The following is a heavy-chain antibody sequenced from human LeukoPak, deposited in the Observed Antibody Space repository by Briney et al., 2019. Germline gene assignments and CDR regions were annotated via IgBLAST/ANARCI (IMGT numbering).Heavy chain of an antibody. V-gene: IGHV4-30-4*08. CDR3: ARNDYGDYVPLGYYYYYMDV. CDR2: IYYSGST. CDR1: GGSISSGDYY. J-gene: IGHJ6*03. D-gene: IGHD4-17*01. Sequence: PSETLSLTCTVSGGSISSGDYYWRWIRQPPGKGLEWIGYIYYSGSTYYNPSLKSRVTISVDTSKNQFSLKLSSVTAADTAVYYCARNDYGDYVPLGYYYYYMDVWGKGTTVTVSS.